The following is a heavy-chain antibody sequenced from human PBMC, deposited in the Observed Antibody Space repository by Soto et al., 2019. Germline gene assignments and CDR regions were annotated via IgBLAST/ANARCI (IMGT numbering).Heavy chain of an antibody. Sequence: EVQLLESGGGLVQPGGSLRLSCAASGFTFSSYAMSWVRQAPGKGLEWVSVISGSGDSTYYADSVRGRFTISRDNSKNPLDLQMKSRRAEDAAVYYCAIVRDGAAAVPTNGYGMEVWGQGTRVTVS. V-gene: IGHV3-23*01. CDR3: AIVRDGAAAVPTNGYGMEV. CDR1: GFTFSSYA. J-gene: IGHJ6*02. D-gene: IGHD2-8*01. CDR2: ISGSGDST.